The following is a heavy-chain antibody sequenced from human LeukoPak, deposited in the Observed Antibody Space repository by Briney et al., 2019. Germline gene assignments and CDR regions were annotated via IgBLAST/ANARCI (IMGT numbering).Heavy chain of an antibody. Sequence: TSSETLSLTCSVSGGSISSHYWSWIRQPPRKGLEWIGYIYYSGSTNYNPSLKSRVTISVDTSKNQFSLKLSSVTAADTAIYFCARFSGGTTYYYYSMDVWGQGTTVTVSS. J-gene: IGHJ6*02. CDR1: GGSISSHY. V-gene: IGHV4-59*08. D-gene: IGHD2-15*01. CDR2: IYYSGST. CDR3: ARFSGGTTYYYYSMDV.